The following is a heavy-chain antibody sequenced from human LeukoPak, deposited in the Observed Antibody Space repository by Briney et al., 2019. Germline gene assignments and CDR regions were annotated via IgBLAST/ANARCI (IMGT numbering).Heavy chain of an antibody. D-gene: IGHD6-13*01. CDR3: ARVPLSIAGPTGYFDY. CDR2: MNPNSGST. Sequence: ASVKVSCKASGFTFTSHDYNWVRQATGQGLEWMGWMNPNSGSTGYAQKFQGRVTMTRDTSITTVYMELSSLTSEDTAVYYCARVPLSIAGPTGYFDYWGQGTLVTVSS. V-gene: IGHV1-8*01. CDR1: GFTFTSHD. J-gene: IGHJ4*02.